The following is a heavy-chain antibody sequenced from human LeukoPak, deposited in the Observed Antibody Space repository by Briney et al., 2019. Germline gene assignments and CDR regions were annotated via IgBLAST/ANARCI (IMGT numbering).Heavy chain of an antibody. CDR1: GYSFTSYW. CDR3: ARQIFSDAFDI. J-gene: IGHJ3*02. Sequence: GESLKISCKGSGYSFTSYWIGWVRQMPGKGLEWMGIVYPGDSDTRYSLSFQGQVTISADKSISTAYLQWSSLKASDTAMYYCARQIFSDAFDIWGQGTMVTVSS. V-gene: IGHV5-51*01. D-gene: IGHD3-9*01. CDR2: VYPGDSDT.